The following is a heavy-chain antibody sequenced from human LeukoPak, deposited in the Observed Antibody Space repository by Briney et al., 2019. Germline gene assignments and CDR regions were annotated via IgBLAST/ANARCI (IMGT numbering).Heavy chain of an antibody. CDR1: GFTFSSYG. CDR3: ARRYSGSYPTLLDY. J-gene: IGHJ4*02. V-gene: IGHV3-30*03. CDR2: ISYDGSNK. D-gene: IGHD1-26*01. Sequence: HPGRSLRLSCAASGFTFSSYGMHWVRQAPGKGLEWVAVISYDGSNKYYADSVKGRFTISRDNSKNTLYLQMNSLRAEDTAVYYCARRYSGSYPTLLDYWGQGTLVTVSS.